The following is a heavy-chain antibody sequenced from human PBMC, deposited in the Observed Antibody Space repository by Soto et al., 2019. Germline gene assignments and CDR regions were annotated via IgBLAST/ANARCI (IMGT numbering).Heavy chain of an antibody. D-gene: IGHD1-26*01. CDR3: ARGENDAFDI. V-gene: IGHV4-38-2*01. J-gene: IGHJ3*02. CDR2: VYRSGNT. CDR1: GYSISNAYY. Sequence: SETLSLTCAASGYSISNAYYWAWIRQPPGKGLEWIASVYRSGNTYYNPSLKSRVTISVDTSKNHFSLKLISVTATDTAVYYCARGENDAFDIWGQGTMVTVSS.